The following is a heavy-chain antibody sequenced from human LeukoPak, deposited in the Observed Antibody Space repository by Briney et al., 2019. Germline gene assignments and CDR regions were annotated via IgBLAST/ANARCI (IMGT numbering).Heavy chain of an antibody. D-gene: IGHD5-18*01. J-gene: IGHJ4*02. Sequence: GTSLKLSCATSGFTFSSYGMHWVRQAPGKGLEWVAAIQFDGTKTYYADSVKVRSTISRDDSKNTVYLQMNSLRAEDTAVYYCSRDLSYGSLDSWGQGTLLTVSS. CDR1: GFTFSSYG. V-gene: IGHV3-30*12. CDR2: IQFDGTKT. CDR3: SRDLSYGSLDS.